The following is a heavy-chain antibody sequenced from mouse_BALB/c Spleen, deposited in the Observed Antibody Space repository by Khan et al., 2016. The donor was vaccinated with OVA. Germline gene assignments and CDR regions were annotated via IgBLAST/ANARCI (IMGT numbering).Heavy chain of an antibody. CDR1: GYSITSGYA. Sequence: EVQLQESGPGLVKPSQSLSLTCTVTGYSITSGYAWNWIRQFPGNKLEWMGYISYSGVTSYTPSLKSRISITRDPSKNQFFLLLNSVTTEDTATYDCARVNYFGYYVDYWGQGTTLTVSS. CDR3: ARVNYFGYYVDY. D-gene: IGHD1-1*01. J-gene: IGHJ2*01. V-gene: IGHV3-2*02. CDR2: ISYSGVT.